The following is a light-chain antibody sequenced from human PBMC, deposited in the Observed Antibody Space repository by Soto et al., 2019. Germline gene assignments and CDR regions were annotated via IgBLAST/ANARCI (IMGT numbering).Light chain of an antibody. J-gene: IGKJ4*01. CDR2: GAS. CDR1: QTVSSNY. CDR3: QQYGSSPRVT. V-gene: IGKV3-20*01. Sequence: EIVLTQSPGTLSLSPGERATLSCRASQTVSSNYLAWYQQAPGQAPRLLMYGASTRATGIPDRFSGSGSGTDFTLTISRLGPEDFAVYYCQQYGSSPRVTFGGGTKV.